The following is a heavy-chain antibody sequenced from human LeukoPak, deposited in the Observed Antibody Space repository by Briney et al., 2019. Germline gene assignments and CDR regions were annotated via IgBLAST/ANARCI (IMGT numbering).Heavy chain of an antibody. CDR3: AKDPKQLVQYYYYYMDV. J-gene: IGHJ6*03. V-gene: IGHV3-7*01. D-gene: IGHD6-13*01. Sequence: GGSLRVSCAASGFTFSNYWMTWVRQAPGKGLEWVANIKHDGSEDYYLDSVKGRFTISRDNAKSSMWLQMNSLRDEDTAVYYCAKDPKQLVQYYYYYMDVWGKGTTVTISS. CDR1: GFTFSNYW. CDR2: IKHDGSED.